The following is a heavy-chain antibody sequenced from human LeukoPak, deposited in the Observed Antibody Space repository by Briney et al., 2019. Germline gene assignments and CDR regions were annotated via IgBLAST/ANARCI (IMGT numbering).Heavy chain of an antibody. CDR2: IYHSGST. Sequence: PSETLSLTCAVSGGSISSSNWWSWVRQPPGKGLEWIGEIYHSGSTNYNPSLKSRVTISADKSKNQFSLKLSSVTAADTAVYYCARGSIWFGELYGTPYYYYGMDVWGQGTTVTVSS. J-gene: IGHJ6*02. V-gene: IGHV4-4*02. CDR3: ARGSIWFGELYGTPYYYYGMDV. D-gene: IGHD3-10*01. CDR1: GGSISSSNW.